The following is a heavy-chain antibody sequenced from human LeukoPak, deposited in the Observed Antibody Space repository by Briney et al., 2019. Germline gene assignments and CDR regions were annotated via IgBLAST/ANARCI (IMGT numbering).Heavy chain of an antibody. V-gene: IGHV1-2*06. CDR2: INPNSDGT. Sequence: ASVKVSCKASVYTFTGYYMHWVRDAPGQGLEWMGRINPNSDGTNYAQKLQSRVTMTRDTIISTAYMELSRLRTDDTAVYYCARGSRTVTPYNWFDPWGQGTLVTVSS. CDR1: VYTFTGYY. CDR3: ARGSRTVTPYNWFDP. J-gene: IGHJ5*02. D-gene: IGHD4-17*01.